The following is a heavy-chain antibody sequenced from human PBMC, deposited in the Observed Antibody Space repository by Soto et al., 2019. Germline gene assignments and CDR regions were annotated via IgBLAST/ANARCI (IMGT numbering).Heavy chain of an antibody. J-gene: IGHJ5*02. CDR2: INPNSGGT. V-gene: IGHV1-2*04. CDR1: GYTFPGYY. CDR3: AREDIVVVPAARTRGWFHP. D-gene: IGHD2-2*01. Sequence: GASVKVSCKASGYTFPGYYMHWVRQAPGQGLEWMGWINPNSGGTNYAQKFQGWVTMTRDTSISTAYMELSRLRSDDTAVYYCAREDIVVVPAARTRGWFHPWCQGTLVTVSS.